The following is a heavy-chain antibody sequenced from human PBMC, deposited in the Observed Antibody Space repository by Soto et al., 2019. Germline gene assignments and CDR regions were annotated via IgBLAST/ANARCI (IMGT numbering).Heavy chain of an antibody. Sequence: QVQLQQWGAGLLKLSETLSLTCAVSGGSLSDYYWPWIRQSPGKGLEWIGEIHPSGSTYYNPSLRSRVTISVDTSKNQFSLKLTSLTAADTAIYYCARGRDEYKLGNVWGHGTTVTVSS. V-gene: IGHV4-34*01. CDR1: GGSLSDYY. J-gene: IGHJ6*02. CDR2: IHPSGST. D-gene: IGHD1-1*01. CDR3: ARGRDEYKLGNV.